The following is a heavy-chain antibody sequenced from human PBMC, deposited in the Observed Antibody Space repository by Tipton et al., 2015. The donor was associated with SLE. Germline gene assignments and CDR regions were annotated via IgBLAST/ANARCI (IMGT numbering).Heavy chain of an antibody. V-gene: IGHV3-9*01. D-gene: IGHD4-23*01. J-gene: IGHJ2*01. Sequence: RSLRLSCAASGFTFDDYAMHWVRQAPGKGLEWVSSISWNSGSIVYADSVKGRFTISRDNAKNSLYLQMNSLRAEDTALYYCAKEVYGGNLYYYFDLWGRGTLVTVSS. CDR3: AKEVYGGNLYYYFDL. CDR2: ISWNSGSI. CDR1: GFTFDDYA.